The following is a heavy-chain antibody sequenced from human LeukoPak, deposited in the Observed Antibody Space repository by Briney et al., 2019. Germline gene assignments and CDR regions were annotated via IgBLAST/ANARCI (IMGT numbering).Heavy chain of an antibody. CDR1: GFTVSSSY. CDR2: IYSGGST. CDR3: ARDPTSSGFFRY. J-gene: IGHJ4*02. V-gene: IGHV3-53*01. Sequence: PGGSLTLSCAASGFTVSSSYMIWVRQARGKELEWVSIIYSGGSTYYADSVKGRFTISRDNSKNTLYLQMNSLRAEDTAVYYCARDPTSSGFFRYWGQGTLVTVSS. D-gene: IGHD6-19*01.